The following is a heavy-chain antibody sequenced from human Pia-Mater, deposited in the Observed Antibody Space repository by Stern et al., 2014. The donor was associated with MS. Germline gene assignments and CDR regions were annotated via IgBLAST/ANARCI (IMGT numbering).Heavy chain of an antibody. D-gene: IGHD3-10*01. Sequence: VHLVASGAEVKKPGASVKVSCKVSGYTLTELSMHWVRQAPGKGLEWMGGFDPEDGETIYAQKFQGRVTMTEDTSTDTAYMELSSLRSEDTAVYYCAGMVRDDWYFDLWGRGTLVTVSS. CDR1: GYTLTELS. J-gene: IGHJ2*01. V-gene: IGHV1-24*01. CDR2: FDPEDGET. CDR3: AGMVRDDWYFDL.